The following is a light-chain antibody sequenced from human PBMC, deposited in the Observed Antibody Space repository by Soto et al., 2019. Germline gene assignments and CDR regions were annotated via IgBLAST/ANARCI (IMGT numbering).Light chain of an antibody. Sequence: EIVMTQSPATLSVSPGERATLSCTASQSISTSLAWYQQKPGQAPRFLIYGASTRAPGIPARFSGSGSGAEFTLTISSLQSEDFAVYYCQQYNNWPQTFGPGTKVDFK. CDR1: QSISTS. J-gene: IGKJ3*01. V-gene: IGKV3-15*01. CDR3: QQYNNWPQT. CDR2: GAS.